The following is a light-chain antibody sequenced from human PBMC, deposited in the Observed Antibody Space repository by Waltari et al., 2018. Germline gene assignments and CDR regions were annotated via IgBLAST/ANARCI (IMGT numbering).Light chain of an antibody. CDR2: KAS. CDR3: QQYNSYEWT. V-gene: IGKV1-5*03. Sequence: DIQMTQSPSSVSASVGDRVTITCRASQGINSWLAWYQQKPGKAPKLLIYKASSLESGVPSRFSGSGSGTEFTLTISSLQPDDFATYYCQQYNSYEWTFGQGTKVAIK. J-gene: IGKJ1*01. CDR1: QGINSW.